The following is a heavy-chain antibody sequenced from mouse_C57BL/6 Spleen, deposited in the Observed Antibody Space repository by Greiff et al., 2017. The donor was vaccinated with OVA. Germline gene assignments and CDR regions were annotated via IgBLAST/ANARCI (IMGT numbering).Heavy chain of an antibody. Sequence: VMLVESGAELVRPGTSVKVSCKASGYAFTNYLIEWVKQRPGQGLEWIGVINPGSGGTNYNEKFKGKATLTADKSSSTAYMQLSSLTSEDSAVYFCARYGYGSSPYAMDYWGQGTSVTVSS. D-gene: IGHD1-1*01. V-gene: IGHV1-54*01. CDR1: GYAFTNYL. CDR3: ARYGYGSSPYAMDY. J-gene: IGHJ4*01. CDR2: INPGSGGT.